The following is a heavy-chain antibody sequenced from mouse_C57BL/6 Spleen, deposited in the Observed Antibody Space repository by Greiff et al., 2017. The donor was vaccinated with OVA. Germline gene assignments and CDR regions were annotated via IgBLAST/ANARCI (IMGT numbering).Heavy chain of an antibody. J-gene: IGHJ2*01. Sequence: QVQLKESGAELVRPGTSVTVSCKASGSAFTNYLLEWVTQRPGQGLEWIGVIHPGSGGTNYNEKFKGKATLTADTSSSTAYMQLSSLTSEDSAVYFCARGTTVVATNFDYWGQGTTLTVSS. CDR2: IHPGSGGT. CDR1: GSAFTNYL. V-gene: IGHV1-54*01. D-gene: IGHD1-1*01. CDR3: ARGTTVVATNFDY.